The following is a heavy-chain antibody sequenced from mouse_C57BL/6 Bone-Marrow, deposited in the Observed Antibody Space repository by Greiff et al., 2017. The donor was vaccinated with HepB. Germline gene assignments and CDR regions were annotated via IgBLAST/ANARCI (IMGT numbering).Heavy chain of an antibody. V-gene: IGHV5-6*02. Sequence: EVNLVESGGDLVKPGGSLKLSCAASGFTFSSYGMSWVRQTPDKRLEWVATISSGGSYTYYPDSVKGRFTISRDNAKNTLYLQMSSLKSEDTAMYYCARRRLPYAMDYWGQGTSVTVSS. J-gene: IGHJ4*01. CDR1: GFTFSSYG. CDR3: ARRRLPYAMDY. CDR2: ISSGGSYT. D-gene: IGHD2-2*01.